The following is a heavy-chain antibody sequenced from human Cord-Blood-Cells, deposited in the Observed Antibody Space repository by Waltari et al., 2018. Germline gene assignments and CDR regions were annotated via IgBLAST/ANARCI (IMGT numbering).Heavy chain of an antibody. J-gene: IGHJ5*02. V-gene: IGHV1-8*01. CDR3: ARVGGWGTIAARRNWFDP. CDR1: GSTFTSYD. CDR2: MNPNSGNT. D-gene: IGHD6-6*01. Sequence: QVQLVQSGAEVKKPGDSVKVSCKASGSTFTSYDINWVRQAPGQGLEGMGWMNPNSGNTGYAQKFQGRVTMTRNTSISTAYMELSSLRSEDTAVYYCARVGGWGTIAARRNWFDPWGQGTLVTVSS.